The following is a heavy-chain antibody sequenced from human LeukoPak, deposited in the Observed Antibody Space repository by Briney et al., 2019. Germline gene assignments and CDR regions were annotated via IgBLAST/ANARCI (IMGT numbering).Heavy chain of an antibody. D-gene: IGHD2-2*01. CDR2: IYSGDST. V-gene: IGHV3-66*04. Sequence: GGSLRLSCAASGFTFSSYAMSWVRQAPGKGLEWVSVIYSGDSTYYADSVKGRFTISRDNSKNTLYLQMNSLRAEDTAVYYCARRVQYCSSTSCPKRLDYWGQGTLVTVSS. CDR1: GFTFSSYA. J-gene: IGHJ4*02. CDR3: ARRVQYCSSTSCPKRLDY.